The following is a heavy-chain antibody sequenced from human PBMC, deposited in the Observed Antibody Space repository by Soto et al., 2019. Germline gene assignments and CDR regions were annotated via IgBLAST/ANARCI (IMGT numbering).Heavy chain of an antibody. V-gene: IGHV3-30-3*01. J-gene: IGHJ6*02. CDR1: GFTFSSYA. D-gene: IGHD3-3*01. CDR3: ASSSDFWSGYTVSYYSYGMDV. Sequence: VGSLRLSCAASGFTFSSYAMHWVRQAPGKGLEWVAVISYDGSNKYYADSVKGRFTISRDNSKNTLYLQMNSLRAEDTAVYYCASSSDFWSGYTVSYYSYGMDVWGQGTTVTVSS. CDR2: ISYDGSNK.